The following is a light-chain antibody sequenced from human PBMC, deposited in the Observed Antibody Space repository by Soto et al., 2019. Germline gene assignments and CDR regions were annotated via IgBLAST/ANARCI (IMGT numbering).Light chain of an antibody. CDR3: SSYASTSTAV. V-gene: IGLV2-14*01. J-gene: IGLJ1*01. CDR2: EVN. Sequence: QSVLTQPASVSGSPGQSITISCTGTSSDVGAYNYVSWYQQHPGKAPKLMIYEVNSRPSGVSNRFSGSKSGITASLTISGLQAEDEADYYCSSYASTSTAVFGTGTKSPS. CDR1: SSDVGAYNY.